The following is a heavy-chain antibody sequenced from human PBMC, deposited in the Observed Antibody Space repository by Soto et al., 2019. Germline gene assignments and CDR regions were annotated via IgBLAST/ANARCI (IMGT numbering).Heavy chain of an antibody. CDR1: GFTVSNNY. Sequence: EVQLVESGGGLVQPGGSLRLSCAASGFTVSNNYMSWVRQAPGKGLEWVSVIYSGGSTYYSDSVKGIFTISRDNSKNTLYLQMNIMSDEDAAVYYCARDVGVWGRGPTVTVSS. V-gene: IGHV3-66*01. J-gene: IGHJ6*04. CDR3: ARDVGV. CDR2: IYSGGST.